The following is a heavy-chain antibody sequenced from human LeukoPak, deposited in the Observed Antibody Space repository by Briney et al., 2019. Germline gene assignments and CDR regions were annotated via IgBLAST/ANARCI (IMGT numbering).Heavy chain of an antibody. Sequence: GGSLRLSCAASGFTFSSYEMNWVRQAPGKGLEWVSYMSSSGSTIYYADSVKGRFTISRDNAKNSLYLQMNSLRAEDTAVYYCARNYYDRSGYSDTFDYWGQGTLVTVSS. CDR1: GFTFSSYE. CDR2: MSSSGSTI. D-gene: IGHD3-22*01. V-gene: IGHV3-48*03. J-gene: IGHJ4*02. CDR3: ARNYYDRSGYSDTFDY.